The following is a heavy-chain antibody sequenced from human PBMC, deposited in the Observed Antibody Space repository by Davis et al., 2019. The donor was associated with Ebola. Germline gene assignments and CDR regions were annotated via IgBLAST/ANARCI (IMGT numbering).Heavy chain of an antibody. CDR3: AKGSVVVTAPHYFDY. Sequence: GESLKISCAASGFTFSSYGMHWVRQAPGKGLEWVAVIWYDGSNKYYADSVKGRFTISRDNSKNTLYLQMNSLRAEDTAVYYCAKGSVVVTAPHYFDYWGQGTLVTVSS. V-gene: IGHV3-30*02. CDR2: IWYDGSNK. CDR1: GFTFSSYG. D-gene: IGHD2-21*02. J-gene: IGHJ4*02.